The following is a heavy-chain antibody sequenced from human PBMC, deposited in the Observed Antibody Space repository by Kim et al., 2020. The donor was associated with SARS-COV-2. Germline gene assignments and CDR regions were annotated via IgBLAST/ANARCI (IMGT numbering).Heavy chain of an antibody. J-gene: IGHJ4*02. Sequence: SETLSLTCTVSGYSISSGYYWGWIRQPPGKGLEWIGSIYHSGSTYYNPSLKSRVTISVDTSKNQFSLKLSSVTAADTAVYYCARRGLGGIIVYDSSGYYRGFDYWGQGTLVTVSS. D-gene: IGHD3-22*01. V-gene: IGHV4-38-2*02. CDR2: IYHSGST. CDR3: ARRGLGGIIVYDSSGYYRGFDY. CDR1: GYSISSGYY.